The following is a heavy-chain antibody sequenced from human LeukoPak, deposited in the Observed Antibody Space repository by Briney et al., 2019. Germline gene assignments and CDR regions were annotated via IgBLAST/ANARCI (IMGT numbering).Heavy chain of an antibody. CDR1: GFTFDDYA. CDR3: AKGYSSNWYYFDY. V-gene: IGHV3-43D*03. D-gene: IGHD6-13*01. CDR2: ISWDGGST. J-gene: IGHJ4*02. Sequence: GGSLRLSCAASGFTFDDYAMLWVRQAPGKGLEWVSLISWDGGSTYYADSVKGRFTISRDNSKNFLYLQMNSLRAEDTALYYCAKGYSSNWYYFDYWGQGTLVTVSS.